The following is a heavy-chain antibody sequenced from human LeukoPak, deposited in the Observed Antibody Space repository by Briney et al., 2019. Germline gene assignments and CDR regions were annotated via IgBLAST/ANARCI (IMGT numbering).Heavy chain of an antibody. V-gene: IGHV1-46*01. CDR2: INPSGGST. J-gene: IGHJ6*02. D-gene: IGHD6-13*01. Sequence: ASVKVSCKASGYTFTSYYMHWVRQAPGQGLEWMGIINPSGGSTSYAQKFQGRVTMTRDTSISTAYMELSRLRSDDTAVYYCARVSYSSSWYAYYYGMDVWGQGTTVTVSS. CDR3: ARVSYSSSWYAYYYGMDV. CDR1: GYTFTSYY.